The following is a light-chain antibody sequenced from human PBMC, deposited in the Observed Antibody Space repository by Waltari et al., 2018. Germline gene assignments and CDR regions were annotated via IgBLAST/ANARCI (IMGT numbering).Light chain of an antibody. Sequence: QSALTQPPPASGSPGQPVTISCTGTSSDIGDTDNVSWYQQYPGKAPKLIIYEVTKRPSGVPDRFSGSKSGNTASLTVSGLQADDEADYHCSSHTGSSTYAVFGGGTKLTVL. CDR3: SSHTGSSTYAV. J-gene: IGLJ3*02. V-gene: IGLV2-8*01. CDR1: SSDIGDTDN. CDR2: EVT.